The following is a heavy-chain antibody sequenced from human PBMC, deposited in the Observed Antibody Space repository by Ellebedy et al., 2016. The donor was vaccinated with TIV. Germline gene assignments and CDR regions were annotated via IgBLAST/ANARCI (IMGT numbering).Heavy chain of an antibody. CDR1: GLTFSNYG. J-gene: IGHJ4*02. V-gene: IGHV3-23*01. CDR2: ITGDTSAT. D-gene: IGHD6-13*01. Sequence: GESLKISYAASGLTFSNYGMTWVRQAAGEGLEWVSAITGDTSATYYADSVKGRFTISRDNSRNTLYLQMNSLRVEDTALYYCVKGASSGSWVTMDYWGQGALVTVSS. CDR3: VKGASSGSWVTMDY.